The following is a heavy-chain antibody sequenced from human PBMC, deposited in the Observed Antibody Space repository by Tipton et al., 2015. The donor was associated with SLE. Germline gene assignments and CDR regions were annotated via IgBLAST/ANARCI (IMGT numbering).Heavy chain of an antibody. CDR3: VKEMYSSAWSASFDY. CDR2: IYYSGST. Sequence: TLSLTCTVSGGSISSGDYYWSWIRQPPGKGLEWIGYIYYSGSTYYNPSLKSRVTISVDTSKNQFSLKLSSVTAADTAIYYCVKEMYSSAWSASFDYWGQGTLVTVSS. CDR1: GGSISSGDYY. J-gene: IGHJ4*02. V-gene: IGHV4-30-4*01. D-gene: IGHD6-13*01.